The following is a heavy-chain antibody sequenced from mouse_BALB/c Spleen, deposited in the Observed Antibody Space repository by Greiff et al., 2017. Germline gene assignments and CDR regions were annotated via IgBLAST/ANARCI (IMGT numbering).Heavy chain of an antibody. CDR1: GFSLTSYG. Sequence: QVQLQQSGPGLVAPSQSLSITCTVSGFSLTSYGVHWVRQPPGKGLEWLGVIWAGGSTNYNSALMSRLSISKDNSKSQVFLKMNSLQTDDTAMYYCARDPQLGRGYFDYWGQGTTLTVSS. CDR3: ARDPQLGRGYFDY. V-gene: IGHV2-9*02. D-gene: IGHD4-1*02. J-gene: IGHJ2*01. CDR2: IWAGGST.